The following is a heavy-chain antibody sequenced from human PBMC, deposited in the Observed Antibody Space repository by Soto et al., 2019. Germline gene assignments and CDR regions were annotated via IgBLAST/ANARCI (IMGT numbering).Heavy chain of an antibody. CDR3: AHRGGGIVDWYFDL. V-gene: IGHV2-5*02. CDR2: IYWDDDK. Sequence: QITLNESGPPLVKPTQTLTLTCTFSGFSLGTYGVGVGWIRQPPGKALEWLALIYWDDDKRYSPSLKSRLTITKDTSKTQVFLTLTNMHPVDTATYYCAHRGGGIVDWYFDLWGRGTPVIVSS. J-gene: IGHJ2*01. D-gene: IGHD1-26*01. CDR1: GFSLGTYGVG.